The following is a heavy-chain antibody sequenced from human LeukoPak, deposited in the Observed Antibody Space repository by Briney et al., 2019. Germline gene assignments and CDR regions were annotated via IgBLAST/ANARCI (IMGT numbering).Heavy chain of an antibody. D-gene: IGHD3-16*01. V-gene: IGHV4-59*10. CDR3: ARHWGENWFDP. J-gene: IGHJ5*02. CDR2: LYTSGIT. Sequence: SETLSLTCAVYGGSFSGYYWSWIRQPAGKGLEWIGRLYTSGITNYNPSLKSRVTMSVDTSKNQFSLKLSSVTAADTAVYYCARHWGENWFDPWGLGTLVTVSS. CDR1: GGSFSGYY.